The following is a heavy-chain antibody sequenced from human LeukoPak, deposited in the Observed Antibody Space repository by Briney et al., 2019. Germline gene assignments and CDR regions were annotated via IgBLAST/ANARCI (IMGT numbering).Heavy chain of an antibody. Sequence: QPGGSLRLSCAASGFTFSNYWMQWVRHAPGKGVVWVSRINRDGSSTNYADSVEGRFTISRDKAKKTLYLQMNSLTAQDTAVYYCASQRWLQSSFDYWGQGTLVTVSS. J-gene: IGHJ4*02. CDR1: GFTFSNYW. CDR2: INRDGSST. V-gene: IGHV3-74*01. D-gene: IGHD5-24*01. CDR3: ASQRWLQSSFDY.